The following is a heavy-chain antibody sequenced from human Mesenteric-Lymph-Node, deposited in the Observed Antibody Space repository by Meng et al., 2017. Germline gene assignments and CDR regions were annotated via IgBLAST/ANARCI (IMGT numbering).Heavy chain of an antibody. V-gene: IGHV4-30-4*01. CDR1: GGSISSGDYY. CDR2: IYSSGST. CDR3: AGDRRGVAAVDY. D-gene: IGHD6-19*01. Sequence: QGQLQESGPGLVKPSQTLSLTCTVSGGSISSGDYYRSWIRQPPGKGLEWIGYIYSSGSTYYNPSLKSRITISVDTSKNQFSLRLTSVTAADTAVYYCAGDRRGVAAVDYWGQGTLVTVSS. J-gene: IGHJ4*02.